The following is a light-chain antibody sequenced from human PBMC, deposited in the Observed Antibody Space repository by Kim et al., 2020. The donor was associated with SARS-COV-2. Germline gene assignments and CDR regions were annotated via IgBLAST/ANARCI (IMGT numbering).Light chain of an antibody. CDR3: SALDSRLSDWV. CDR2: RNN. CDR1: SNIVGNQG. Sequence: QAGLTQPPSVSKGLRQTATLTCTGNSNIVGNQGAAWLQQHQGHPPKLLSYRNNNRPSGISERFSASRSGNTASLIITGLQPEDEADYYCSALDSRLSDWVFAGGTQLTVL. J-gene: IGLJ3*02. V-gene: IGLV10-54*02.